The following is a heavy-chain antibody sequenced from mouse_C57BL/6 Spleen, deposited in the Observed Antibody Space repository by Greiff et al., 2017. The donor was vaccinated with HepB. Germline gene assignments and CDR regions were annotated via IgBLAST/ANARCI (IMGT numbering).Heavy chain of an antibody. CDR3: AREDGSSWGFAY. J-gene: IGHJ3*01. V-gene: IGHV1-52*01. D-gene: IGHD1-1*01. Sequence: VQLQQPGAELVRPGSSVKLSCKASGYTFTSYWMHWVKQRPIQGLEWIGNIDPSDSETHYNQKFKDKATLTVDKSSSTAYMQLSSLTSEDSAVYYCAREDGSSWGFAYWGQGTLVTVSA. CDR2: IDPSDSET. CDR1: GYTFTSYW.